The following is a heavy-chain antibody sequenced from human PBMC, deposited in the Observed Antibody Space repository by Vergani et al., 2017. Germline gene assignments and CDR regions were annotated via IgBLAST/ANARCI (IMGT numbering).Heavy chain of an antibody. CDR3: ARVGGLGYCSGGSCYASHYYYYGMDV. J-gene: IGHJ6*02. Sequence: QVQLQESGPGLVKPSETLSLTCTVSGGSISSYYWSWIRQPAGTGLEWIGRIYTSGSTNYNPSLKSRVTMSVDTSKNQFSLKLSSVTAADTAVYYCARVGGLGYCSGGSCYASHYYYYGMDVWGQGTTVTVSS. D-gene: IGHD2-15*01. CDR1: GGSISSYY. CDR2: IYTSGST. V-gene: IGHV4-4*07.